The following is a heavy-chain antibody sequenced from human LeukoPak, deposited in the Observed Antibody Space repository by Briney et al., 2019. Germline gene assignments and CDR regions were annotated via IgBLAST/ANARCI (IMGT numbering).Heavy chain of an antibody. CDR1: GFTFSSYG. Sequence: RSLRLSCAASGFTFSSYGMRWVRQAPGKGLEWVAVISYDGSNKYYADSVKGRFTISRDNSKNTLYLQMNSLRAEDTAVYYCAKDTYYYDSSGLFDYWGQGTLVTVSS. V-gene: IGHV3-30*18. J-gene: IGHJ4*02. D-gene: IGHD3-22*01. CDR2: ISYDGSNK. CDR3: AKDTYYYDSSGLFDY.